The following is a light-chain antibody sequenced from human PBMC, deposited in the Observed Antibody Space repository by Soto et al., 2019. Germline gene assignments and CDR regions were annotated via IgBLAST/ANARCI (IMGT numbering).Light chain of an antibody. CDR1: QSLLHRNGNNY. V-gene: IGKV2-28*01. CDR2: LGS. CDR3: QQTHTFPLT. Sequence: EIVMTQSPLSLPVTPGEPASISCRSSQSLLHRNGNNYFNWYLQKPGQSPQLLIYLGSKRASGVPDRFSGSGSGTDFTLTISSLHPEDFATYYCQQTHTFPLTFGPGTKVDIK. J-gene: IGKJ3*01.